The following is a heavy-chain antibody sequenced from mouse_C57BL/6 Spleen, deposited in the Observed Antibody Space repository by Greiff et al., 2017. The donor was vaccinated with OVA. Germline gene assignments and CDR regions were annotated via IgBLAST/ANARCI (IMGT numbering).Heavy chain of an antibody. V-gene: IGHV1-64*01. CDR2: IHPNSGST. J-gene: IGHJ2*01. CDR3: ARDDYHYFDY. D-gene: IGHD2-4*01. Sequence: QVQLQQPGAELVKPGASVKLSCKASGYTFTSYWMHWVKQRPGQGLEWIGMIHPNSGSTNYNEKFKSKATLTEDKSSSTAYMQLSSLTSEDSAVYYCARDDYHYFDYWGQGTTLTVSS. CDR1: GYTFTSYW.